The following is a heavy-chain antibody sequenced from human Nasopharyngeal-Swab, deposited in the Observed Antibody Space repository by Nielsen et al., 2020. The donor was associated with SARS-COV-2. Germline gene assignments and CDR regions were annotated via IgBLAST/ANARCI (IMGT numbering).Heavy chain of an antibody. D-gene: IGHD3-3*01. Sequence: ASVNVSCKVSGYTLTVLPIHWVRQAPGKGLEWMGTVVPEDGEPIYAQNFQGRVTMTEDTSTYTAYLELSSLRSEETAVYYCASEGSGVFGVVIYAFDIWGPGKLVTVSS. J-gene: IGHJ3*02. CDR3: ASEGSGVFGVVIYAFDI. CDR2: VVPEDGEP. CDR1: GYTLTVLP. V-gene: IGHV1-24*01.